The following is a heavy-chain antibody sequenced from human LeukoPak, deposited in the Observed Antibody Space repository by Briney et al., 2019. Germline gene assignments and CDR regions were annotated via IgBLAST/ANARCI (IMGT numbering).Heavy chain of an antibody. CDR2: INHSGST. CDR1: GGSFSGYY. V-gene: IGHV4-34*01. D-gene: IGHD2-21*01. CDR3: ARHCDRVAVTAFDV. J-gene: IGHJ3*01. Sequence: SETLSLTCAVYGGSFSGYYWSWIRQPPGKGLEWIGEINHSGSTNYNPSLKSRVTISVDTSKNQFSLKLSSVTAADTAVYYCARHCDRVAVTAFDVWGPGTMVAVSS.